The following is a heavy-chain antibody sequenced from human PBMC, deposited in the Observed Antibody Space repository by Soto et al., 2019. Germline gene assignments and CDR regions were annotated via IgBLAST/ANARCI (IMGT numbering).Heavy chain of an antibody. CDR2: VIVNFDTA. V-gene: IGHV1-69*06. CDR3: ARGLVGEPGAFDY. J-gene: IGHJ4*02. D-gene: IGHD3-16*01. CDR1: GGTLSSYI. Sequence: QVQLVQSGAEVKKPGSSVKVSCKASGGTLSSYIVTWVRQAPGQGLEWMGGVIVNFDTANYAQKLQGRVTITADKSTDTVYMALGGLRFDDTAVYYCARGLVGEPGAFDYWGQGTPVTV.